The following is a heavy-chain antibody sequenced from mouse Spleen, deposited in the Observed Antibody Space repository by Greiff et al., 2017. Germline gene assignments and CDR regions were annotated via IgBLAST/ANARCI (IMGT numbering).Heavy chain of an antibody. CDR1: GFTFSSYA. Sequence: EVKLVESGGGLVKPGGSLKLSCAASGFTFSSYAMSWVRQTPEKRLEWVATISSGGSYTYYPDSVKGRFTISRDNAKNTLYLQMSSLRSEGTAMYYCARYGNYGDYWGQGTTLTVSS. CDR3: ARYGNYGDY. D-gene: IGHD2-10*02. CDR2: ISSGGSYT. V-gene: IGHV5-9-1*01. J-gene: IGHJ2*01.